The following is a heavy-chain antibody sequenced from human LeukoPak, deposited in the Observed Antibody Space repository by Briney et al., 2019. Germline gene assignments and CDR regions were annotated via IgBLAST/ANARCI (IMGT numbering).Heavy chain of an antibody. CDR1: GYTFTGYY. J-gene: IGHJ3*02. CDR2: INPNSGGT. V-gene: IGHV1-2*06. Sequence: ASVKVSCKASGYTFTGYYMHWARQAPGQGLEWMGRINPNSGGTNYAQKFQGRVTMTRDTSISTAYMELSRLRSDDTAVYYCARVVYYYDSRGYGAFDIWGQGTMVTVSS. CDR3: ARVVYYYDSRGYGAFDI. D-gene: IGHD3-22*01.